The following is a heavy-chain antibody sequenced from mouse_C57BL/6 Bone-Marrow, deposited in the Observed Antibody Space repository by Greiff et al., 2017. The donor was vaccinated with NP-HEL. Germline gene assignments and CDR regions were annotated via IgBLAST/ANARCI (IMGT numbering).Heavy chain of an antibody. J-gene: IGHJ4*01. V-gene: IGHV1-9*01. CDR1: GYTFTGYW. Sequence: QVQLQQSGAELMKPGASVKLSCKATGYTFTGYWLEWVKQRPGHGLEWIGESLPGSGSTNYNEKFKGKATFTADTSSNTAYLQLSSLTSEDTAVYYCTTDYGSSFYAMDYWGQGTSVTVSS. CDR2: SLPGSGST. D-gene: IGHD1-1*01. CDR3: TTDYGSSFYAMDY.